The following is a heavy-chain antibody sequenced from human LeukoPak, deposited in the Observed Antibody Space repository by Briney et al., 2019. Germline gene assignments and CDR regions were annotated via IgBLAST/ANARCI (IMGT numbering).Heavy chain of an antibody. J-gene: IGHJ4*02. D-gene: IGHD5-12*01. CDR2: IKSKTDGGTT. CDR3: IWLGGFDY. CDR1: GFTFTSYA. Sequence: GGSLRLSCAASGFTFTSYAMSWVRQAPGKGLEWVGRIKSKTDGGTTDYAAPVKGRFTISRDDSKNTLYLQMNSLKIEDTAVYSCIWLGGFDYWGQGTLVTVSS. V-gene: IGHV3-15*01.